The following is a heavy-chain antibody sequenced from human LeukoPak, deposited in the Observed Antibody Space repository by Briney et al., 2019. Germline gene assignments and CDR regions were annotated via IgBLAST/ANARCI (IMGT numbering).Heavy chain of an antibody. D-gene: IGHD2-21*02. CDR2: ISAYNGNT. CDR1: GYTFTSYG. CDR3: ARDLPVTAMDPSFGEYFDY. Sequence: GASVKVSCKASGYTFTSYGISWARQAPGQGLEWMGWISAYNGNTNYAQKLQGRVTMATDTSTSTAYMELRSLRSDDTAVYYCARDLPVTAMDPSFGEYFDYWGQGTLVTVSS. V-gene: IGHV1-18*01. J-gene: IGHJ4*02.